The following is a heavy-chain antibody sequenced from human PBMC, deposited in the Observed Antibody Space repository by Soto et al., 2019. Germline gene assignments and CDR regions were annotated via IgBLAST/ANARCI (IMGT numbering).Heavy chain of an antibody. J-gene: IGHJ6*02. CDR1: GFTFNIYA. CDR3: AREDDYGYRYINYGLDV. D-gene: IGHD4-17*01. CDR2: ISCDGTKK. Sequence: PGGSLSLSCAASGFTFNIYALHWVRQAPGKGLEWVAVISCDGTKKYYSDSVKGRFTISRDNSKNTLYLQMNNLRVEDAALYFCAREDDYGYRYINYGLDVWGQGTTVTVSS. V-gene: IGHV3-30-3*01.